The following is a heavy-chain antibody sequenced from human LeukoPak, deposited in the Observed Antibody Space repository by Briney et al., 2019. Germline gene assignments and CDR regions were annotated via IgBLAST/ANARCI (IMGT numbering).Heavy chain of an antibody. Sequence: GSLRLSCAASGFTFSSYAMSWVRQAPGEGLEWVSAISGSGGSTYYADSVKGRFTISRDNSKNTLYLQMNSLRAEDTAVYYCAKDFGLIAAAGTFDYWGQGTLVTVSS. CDR2: ISGSGGST. D-gene: IGHD6-13*01. CDR1: GFTFSSYA. J-gene: IGHJ4*02. V-gene: IGHV3-23*01. CDR3: AKDFGLIAAAGTFDY.